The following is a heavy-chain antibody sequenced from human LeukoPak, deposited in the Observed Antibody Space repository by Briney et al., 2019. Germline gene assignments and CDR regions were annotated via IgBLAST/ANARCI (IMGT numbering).Heavy chain of an antibody. D-gene: IGHD6-19*01. CDR2: ISYEGSNK. CDR1: GFTFSSYG. CDR3: AKDEVPGIAVAKGAFDI. Sequence: GGSLRLSCAASGFTFSSYGMHWVRQAPGKGLEWVAVISYEGSNKYYADSVKGRFTISRDNSKNTLYLQMNSLRAEDTAVYYCAKDEVPGIAVAKGAFDIWGQGTMVTVSS. J-gene: IGHJ3*02. V-gene: IGHV3-30*18.